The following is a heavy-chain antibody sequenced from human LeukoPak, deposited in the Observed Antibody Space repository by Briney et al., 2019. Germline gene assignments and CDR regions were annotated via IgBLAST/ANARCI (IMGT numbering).Heavy chain of an antibody. Sequence: GGSLRLSCAASGFTFSSYSMNWVRQAPGKGLEWVSSISSSSSYIYYADSVKGRFTISRDNAKNSLYLQMNSLRAEDTAVYYCASGYYYDSSGYWNYFDYWGQGTLVTVSS. D-gene: IGHD3-22*01. CDR2: ISSSSSYI. V-gene: IGHV3-21*01. J-gene: IGHJ4*02. CDR1: GFTFSSYS. CDR3: ASGYYYDSSGYWNYFDY.